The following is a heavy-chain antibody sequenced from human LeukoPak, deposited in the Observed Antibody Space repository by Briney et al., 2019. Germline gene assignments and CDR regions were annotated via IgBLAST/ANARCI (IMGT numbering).Heavy chain of an antibody. CDR1: GGTFSSYA. CDR3: ARGLYYYDSNGRTPYDY. V-gene: IGHV1-8*02. CDR2: MNPNSRIT. D-gene: IGHD3-22*01. Sequence: ASVKVSCKASGGTFSSYAINWVRQAPGQGLEWMGWMNPNSRITGYAQKFQGRVSMSRNTSISTAYMELSSLKSEDTAVYYCARGLYYYDSNGRTPYDYWGQGTLVTVSS. J-gene: IGHJ4*02.